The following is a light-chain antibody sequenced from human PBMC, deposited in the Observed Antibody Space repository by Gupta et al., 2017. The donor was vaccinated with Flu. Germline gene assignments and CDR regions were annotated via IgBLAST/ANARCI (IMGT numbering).Light chain of an antibody. V-gene: IGKV2-28*01. CDR2: LGT. J-gene: IGKJ4*01. Sequence: TPWAPAANSCRITRRLMHSNSNNYLCWYQKKPGEPPLLLIDLGTNQAAVAPDRFSGRCSAKDSIMKISRVQAEYAGVYYRKQNRQPPRTFGRGTKVEI. CDR1: RRLMHSNSNNY. CDR3: KQNRQPPRT.